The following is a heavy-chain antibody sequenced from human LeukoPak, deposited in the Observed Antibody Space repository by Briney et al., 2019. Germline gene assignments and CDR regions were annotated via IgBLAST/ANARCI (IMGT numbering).Heavy chain of an antibody. CDR1: GFTFSDYY. CDR3: ARPYSGYEY. CDR2: ISTSGSTT. J-gene: IGHJ4*02. Sequence: GGSLRLSCAASGFTFSDYYMSWLRQAPGKGLEWVSYISTSGSTTYYADSVKGRFTISMDNVKNSLSLQMNSLRADDTAVYYCARPYSGYEYWGQGTLVTVSS. D-gene: IGHD5-12*01. V-gene: IGHV3-11*04.